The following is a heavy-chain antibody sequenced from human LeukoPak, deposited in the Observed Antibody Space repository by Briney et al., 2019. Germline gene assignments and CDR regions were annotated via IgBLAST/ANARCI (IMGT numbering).Heavy chain of an antibody. CDR2: IYSGGST. Sequence: GGSLRLSCAASGFTVSSNYMSWVRQAPGKGLEWVSVIYSGGSTYYADSVKGRFTISRDNSKNTLYLQMNSLRAEDTAVYYCARVTFGGVIGEPSPSTRGSDYWGQGTLVTVSS. V-gene: IGHV3-53*01. J-gene: IGHJ4*02. D-gene: IGHD3-16*01. CDR3: ARVTFGGVIGEPSPSTRGSDY. CDR1: GFTVSSNY.